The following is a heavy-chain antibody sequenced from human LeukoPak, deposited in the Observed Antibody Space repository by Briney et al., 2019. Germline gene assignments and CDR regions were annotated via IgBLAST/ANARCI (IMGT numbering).Heavy chain of an antibody. CDR1: GYTFTGYY. D-gene: IGHD6-19*01. Sequence: ASVKVSCKASGYTFTGYYMHWVRQAPGQGLEWMGWINPNSGGTNYAQKFQGRVTMTTDTSTSTAYMELRSLRSDGTAVFYCARDHVGSGWYFDSWGQGTLVTVSS. CDR3: ARDHVGSGWYFDS. J-gene: IGHJ4*02. CDR2: INPNSGGT. V-gene: IGHV1-2*02.